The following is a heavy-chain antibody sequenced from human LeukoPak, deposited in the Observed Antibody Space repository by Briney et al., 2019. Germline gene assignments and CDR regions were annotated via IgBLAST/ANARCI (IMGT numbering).Heavy chain of an antibody. V-gene: IGHV4-34*01. J-gene: IGHJ4*02. D-gene: IGHD6-19*01. CDR3: ARGKVVAGTPGQNSWDY. CDR2: INHSGST. CDR1: GGSFSGYY. Sequence: SETLSLTCAVYGGSFSGYYWSWIRQPPGKGLEWFGEINHSGSTNYNPSLKSRVTISVDMSKNQFSLKLSSVTAADTAVYYCARGKVVAGTPGQNSWDYWGQGTLVTVSS.